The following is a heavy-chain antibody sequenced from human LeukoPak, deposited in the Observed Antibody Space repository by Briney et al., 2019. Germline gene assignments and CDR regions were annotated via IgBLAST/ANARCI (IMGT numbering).Heavy chain of an antibody. J-gene: IGHJ6*02. V-gene: IGHV3-66*01. D-gene: IGHD2-15*01. CDR1: GFTVSNNY. CDR3: ARDRWPYYYGMDV. CDR2: IYSGGST. Sequence: GGSLRLSCAASGFTVSNNYMTWVRQAPGKGLEWVSVIYSGGSTYYADSVKGRFTISRDNSKNTLYLQMNSLRVEDTAVYYCARDRWPYYYGMDVWGQGTTVTVSS.